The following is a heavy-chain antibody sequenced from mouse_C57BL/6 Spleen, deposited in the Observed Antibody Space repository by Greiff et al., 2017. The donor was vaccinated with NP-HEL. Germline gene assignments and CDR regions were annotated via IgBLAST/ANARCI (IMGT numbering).Heavy chain of an antibody. Sequence: QVQLQQSGAELARPGASVKMSCKASGYTFTSYTMHWVKQRPGQGLEWIGYINPSSGYTKYNQKFKDKATLTADKSSSTAYMQLSSLTSEDSAVYYCARGAYDYDGDVWGTGTTVTVSS. CDR2: INPSSGYT. D-gene: IGHD2-4*01. V-gene: IGHV1-4*01. CDR1: GYTFTSYT. J-gene: IGHJ1*03. CDR3: ARGAYDYDGDV.